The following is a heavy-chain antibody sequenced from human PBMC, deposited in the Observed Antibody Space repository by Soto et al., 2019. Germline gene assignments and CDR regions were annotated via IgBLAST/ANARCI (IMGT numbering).Heavy chain of an antibody. J-gene: IGHJ3*02. D-gene: IGHD2-15*01. V-gene: IGHV3-23*01. CDR3: AKTTRLGFCDGGSSFRDAFDI. Sequence: EVQLLESGGGLVQPGGSLRLSCAASGFTFSHYAMSWVRQAPGKGLECVSTITVSGGSTYYADSVKGRFTISRDNSKNTLYLQMNSLRAEDTAVYYCAKTTRLGFCDGGSSFRDAFDIWGQGTMVTVSS. CDR1: GFTFSHYA. CDR2: ITVSGGST.